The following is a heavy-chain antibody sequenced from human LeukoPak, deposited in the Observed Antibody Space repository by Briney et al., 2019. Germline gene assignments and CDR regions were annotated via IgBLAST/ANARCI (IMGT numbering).Heavy chain of an antibody. CDR1: SGSISPYF. J-gene: IGHJ4*02. CDR2: IYYSGST. V-gene: IGHV4-59*01. CDR3: ARGISGYEVLTGPTTQFDS. D-gene: IGHD3-9*01. Sequence: PSETLSLTCNFSSGSISPYFWSWIRQTPGKGLEWIGYIYYSGSTKYNPSLKGRVTISIDASKKQFSLKVTSVTPADTAVYYCARGISGYEVLTGPTTQFDSWGQGTLVTVSS.